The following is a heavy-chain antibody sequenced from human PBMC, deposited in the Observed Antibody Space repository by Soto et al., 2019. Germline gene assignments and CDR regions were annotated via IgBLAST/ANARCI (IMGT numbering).Heavy chain of an antibody. V-gene: IGHV1-69*13. CDR3: AMGYRSGGDYLDSSGYYYYFDY. CDR2: IIPIFGTA. D-gene: IGHD3-22*01. J-gene: IGHJ4*02. Sequence: SVKVSCKASGGTFSSYAISWVRQAPGQGLEWMGGIIPIFGTANYAQKFQGRVTITADESTSTAYMELSSLRSEDTAVYYCAMGYRSGGDYLDSSGYYYYFDYWGQGTLVTVSS. CDR1: GGTFSSYA.